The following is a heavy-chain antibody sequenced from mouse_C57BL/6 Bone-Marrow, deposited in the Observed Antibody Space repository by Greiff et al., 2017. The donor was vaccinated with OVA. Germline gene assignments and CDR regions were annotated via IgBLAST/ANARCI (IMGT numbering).Heavy chain of an antibody. Sequence: EVQLVESGGGLVQPGGSLKLSCAASGFTFSDYGMAWVRQAPRKGPEWVAFISNLAYSIYYAATVTGRFTISRENAKNTLYLEMSSLRSEDTAMYYCARHDGNAFAYWGQGTLVTVSA. CDR2: ISNLAYSI. CDR1: GFTFSDYG. J-gene: IGHJ3*01. V-gene: IGHV5-15*01. CDR3: ARHDGNAFAY. D-gene: IGHD2-1*01.